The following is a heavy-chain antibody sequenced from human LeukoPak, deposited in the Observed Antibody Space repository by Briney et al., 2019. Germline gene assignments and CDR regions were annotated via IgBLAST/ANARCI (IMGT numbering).Heavy chain of an antibody. V-gene: IGHV4-61*02. CDR2: IYTSGST. CDR1: GGSISSGSYY. D-gene: IGHD6-6*01. J-gene: IGHJ6*03. Sequence: SETLSLTCTVSGGSISSGSYYWSWIRQPAGKGLEWIGRIYTSGSTNYNPSLKSRVTMSVDTSKNQFSLKLSSVTAADTAVYYCARDSSSPYYYYYYMDVWGKGTTVTVSS. CDR3: ARDSSSPYYYYYYMDV.